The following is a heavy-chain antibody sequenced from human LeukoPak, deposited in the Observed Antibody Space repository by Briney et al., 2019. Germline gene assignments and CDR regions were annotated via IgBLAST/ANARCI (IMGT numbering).Heavy chain of an antibody. CDR3: ARVRSRRVRAGYSSSWYQARGAFDI. J-gene: IGHJ3*02. CDR2: IYHSGST. CDR1: GYSISSGYY. V-gene: IGHV4-38-2*02. Sequence: SETLSLTCTVSGYSISSGYYWGWIRQPPGKGLEWIGSIYHSGSTYYNPSLKSRVTISVDTSKNQFSLKLSSVTAADTAVYYCARVRSRRVRAGYSSSWYQARGAFDIWGQGTMVTVSS. D-gene: IGHD6-13*01.